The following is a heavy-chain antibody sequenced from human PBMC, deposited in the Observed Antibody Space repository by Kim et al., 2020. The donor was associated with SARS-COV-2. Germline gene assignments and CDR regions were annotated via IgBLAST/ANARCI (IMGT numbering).Heavy chain of an antibody. J-gene: IGHJ4*02. CDR3: ARGVEWGNILYYFDY. Sequence: QKLQGRVTMTQDTATSKAYMELRSLRSDDTAVYYCARGVEWGNILYYFDYWGQGTLVTVSS. V-gene: IGHV1-18*01. D-gene: IGHD1-26*01.